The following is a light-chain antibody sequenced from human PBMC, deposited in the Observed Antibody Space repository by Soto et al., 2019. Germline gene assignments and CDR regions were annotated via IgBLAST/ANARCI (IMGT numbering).Light chain of an antibody. Sequence: QSALTQPRSVSGSPGQSVTISCTGTSSDVNDYKFVSWYQQHPGKAPKLMIFGVSERPSGVPDRFSASKSANTASLSISGLQAEDEADYYCCSYTGTYSYVFGSGTKLTVL. CDR1: SSDVNDYKF. CDR2: GVS. J-gene: IGLJ1*01. CDR3: CSYTGTYSYV. V-gene: IGLV2-11*01.